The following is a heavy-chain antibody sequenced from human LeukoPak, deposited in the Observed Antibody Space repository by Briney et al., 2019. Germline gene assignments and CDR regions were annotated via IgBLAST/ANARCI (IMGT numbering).Heavy chain of an antibody. D-gene: IGHD6-19*01. V-gene: IGHV3-53*01. CDR1: GFTVSSNY. CDR2: IYSGGST. Sequence: GGSLRLSRAASGFTVSSNYMSWVRQAPGKGLEWVSVIYSGGSTYYADSVKGRFTISRDNSKNTLYLQMNSLRAEDTAVYYCARRYSSAWSFDYWGQGTLVTVSS. J-gene: IGHJ4*02. CDR3: ARRYSSAWSFDY.